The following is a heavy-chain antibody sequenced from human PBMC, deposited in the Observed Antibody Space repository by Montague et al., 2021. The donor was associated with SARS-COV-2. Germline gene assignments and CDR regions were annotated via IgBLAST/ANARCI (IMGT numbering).Heavy chain of an antibody. D-gene: IGHD4-23*01. CDR2: ISSSGGPT. Sequence: SLRLSCAASGFTFSSYAMSWVRQAPGKGLEWVSGISSSGGPTYYADSVKGRSTISRDNSKNTLYLQMNSLGAEDTAVYYCAKDRGGNSDWYFDLWGRGTLVIGSS. V-gene: IGHV3-23*01. CDR1: GFTFSSYA. J-gene: IGHJ2*01. CDR3: AKDRGGNSDWYFDL.